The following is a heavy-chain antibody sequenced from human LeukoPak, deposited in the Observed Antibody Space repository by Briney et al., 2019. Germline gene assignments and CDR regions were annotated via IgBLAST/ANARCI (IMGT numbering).Heavy chain of an antibody. CDR1: GYTFTDYY. J-gene: IGHJ4*02. CDR2: VDPEDGET. V-gene: IGHV1-69-2*01. Sequence: ATVKISCKVFGYTFTDYYMHWVQQAPGKGLEWMGLVDPEDGETIYAEKFQGRVTITADTSTDTAYMELSSLRSEDTAVYYCATSSGYSYGAIDYWGQGTLVTVSS. CDR3: ATSSGYSYGAIDY. D-gene: IGHD5-18*01.